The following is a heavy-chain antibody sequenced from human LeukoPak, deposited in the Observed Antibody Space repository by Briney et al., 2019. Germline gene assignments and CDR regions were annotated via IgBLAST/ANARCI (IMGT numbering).Heavy chain of an antibody. J-gene: IGHJ6*02. V-gene: IGHV3-48*03. CDR1: GFTFSSYE. D-gene: IGHD5-18*01. CDR2: ISSSCSNI. CDR3: ARSGPVHVDTAMVRSYGMDV. Sequence: GGALRLSCAASGFTFSSYEMNWVRQAPGKGLEGVSYISSSCSNIYYADSVKGRFTISRDNAKNSLYLQMNSLRAEDTAVYYCARSGPVHVDTAMVRSYGMDVWGQGTTVTVSS.